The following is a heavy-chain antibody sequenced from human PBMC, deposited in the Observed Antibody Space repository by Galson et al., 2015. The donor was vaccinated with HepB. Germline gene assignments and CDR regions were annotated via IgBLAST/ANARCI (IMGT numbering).Heavy chain of an antibody. D-gene: IGHD1-26*01. CDR3: AREFGGRANWFDP. V-gene: IGHV1-46*03. CDR2: IKPHDGST. CDR1: GYSFTTYY. Sequence: SVKVSCKASGYSFTTYYIHWVRQAPGQGLEWMGIIKPHDGSTSYAQRFQGRISMTTDTSTSTVYMDLSSLHSDDTAIYYCAREFGGRANWFDPWGQGTLVTVSS. J-gene: IGHJ5*02.